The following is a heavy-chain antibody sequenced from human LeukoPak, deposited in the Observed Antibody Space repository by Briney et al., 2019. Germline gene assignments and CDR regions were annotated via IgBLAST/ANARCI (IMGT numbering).Heavy chain of an antibody. D-gene: IGHD5-24*01. CDR3: ARDNSVRDEAWWFNP. CDR1: GFTFSSYW. J-gene: IGHJ5*02. V-gene: IGHV3-7*03. CDR2: IKKDGSEK. Sequence: GGSLRLSCAASGFTFSSYWMSWVRQAPGKGLEWVANIKKDGSEKYYGDSVKGRFTISRDNAKNSLYLQMNSLRSEDTAVYYCARDNSVRDEAWWFNPWGQGTLVTVSS.